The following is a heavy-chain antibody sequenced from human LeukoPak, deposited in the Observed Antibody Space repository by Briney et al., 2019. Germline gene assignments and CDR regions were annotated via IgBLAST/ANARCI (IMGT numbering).Heavy chain of an antibody. Sequence: VSVKVSCKASGYTFTSYDINWVRQATGQGLEWMGWMNPNSGNTVYAQKFQGRVTITRNPSISTAYMELSSLRSEDTAVYYCARGMTDYGIYYYYYYYMDVWGKGTTVTVSS. CDR3: ARGMTDYGIYYYYYYYMDV. D-gene: IGHD4-17*01. CDR2: MNPNSGNT. J-gene: IGHJ6*03. CDR1: GYTFTSYD. V-gene: IGHV1-8*03.